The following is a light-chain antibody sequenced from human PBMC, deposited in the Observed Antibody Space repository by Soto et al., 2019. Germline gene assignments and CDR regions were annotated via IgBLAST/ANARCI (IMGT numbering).Light chain of an antibody. J-gene: IGLJ1*01. CDR2: DVT. CDR3: CSYARSSTPGV. CDR1: SSDVGSYNL. V-gene: IGLV2-23*02. Sequence: QSVLTQPASVSGSPGQSMTISCTGTSSDVGSYNLVSWYQQHPGKAPTLMIYDVTNRPSGVSDRFSGSKSGNTASLTISGLQAEDEADYYCCSYARSSTPGVFGTGTKVTVL.